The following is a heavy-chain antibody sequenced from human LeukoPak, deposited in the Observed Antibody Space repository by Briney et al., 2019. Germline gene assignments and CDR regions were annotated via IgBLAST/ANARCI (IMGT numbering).Heavy chain of an antibody. D-gene: IGHD3-16*01. CDR2: MNPNSGNA. V-gene: IGHV1-8*01. J-gene: IGHJ4*02. Sequence: ASVKVSCKASGYTFTSYDINWVRQATGQGLEWMGWMNPNSGNAGYAQKFQGRVTMTRVTSISTAYMELSRLRSDDTAVYYCARDSSSAYYDYVWGSYYFDYWGQGTLVTVSS. CDR3: ARDSSSAYYDYVWGSYYFDY. CDR1: GYTFTSYD.